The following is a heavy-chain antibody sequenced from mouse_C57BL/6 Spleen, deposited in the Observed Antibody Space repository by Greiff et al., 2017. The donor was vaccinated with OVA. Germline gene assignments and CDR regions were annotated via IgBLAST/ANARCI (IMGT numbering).Heavy chain of an antibody. CDR1: GYTFTSYW. Sequence: LQQPGAELVRPGTSVKLSCKASGYTFTSYWMHWVKQRPGQGLEWIGVIDPSDSYTNSNQKFKGKATLTVDTSSSTAYMQLSSLTSEDSAVYYGARGYYSNFFYAMDYWGQGTSVTVSS. D-gene: IGHD2-5*01. CDR2: IDPSDSYT. V-gene: IGHV1-59*01. CDR3: ARGYYSNFFYAMDY. J-gene: IGHJ4*01.